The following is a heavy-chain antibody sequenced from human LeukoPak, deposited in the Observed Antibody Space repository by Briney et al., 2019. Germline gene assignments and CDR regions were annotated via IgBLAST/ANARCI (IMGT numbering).Heavy chain of an antibody. Sequence: GRSLRLSCAASGFTFSSYGMHWVRQAPGKGLEWVAVISYDGSNKYYADSVKGRFTISRDNSKNTLYLQMNSLRAEDTAVYYCAKGDSSGPFDYWGQGTLVTVSS. V-gene: IGHV3-30*18. CDR3: AKGDSSGPFDY. CDR2: ISYDGSNK. J-gene: IGHJ4*02. CDR1: GFTFSSYG. D-gene: IGHD6-19*01.